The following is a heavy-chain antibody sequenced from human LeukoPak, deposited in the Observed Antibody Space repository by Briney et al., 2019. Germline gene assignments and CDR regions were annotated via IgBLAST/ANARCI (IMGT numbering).Heavy chain of an antibody. CDR2: IIPIFGTA. CDR3: ARATVGVQLWPYFDL. Sequence: GASVKVSCKASGGTFSSYAISWVRQAPGQGLEWMGGIIPIFGTANYAQKFQGRVTITADESTSTAYMELRSLRSDDTAVYYCARATVGVQLWPYFDLWGRGTLVTVSS. V-gene: IGHV1-69*13. J-gene: IGHJ2*01. CDR1: GGTFSSYA. D-gene: IGHD5-18*01.